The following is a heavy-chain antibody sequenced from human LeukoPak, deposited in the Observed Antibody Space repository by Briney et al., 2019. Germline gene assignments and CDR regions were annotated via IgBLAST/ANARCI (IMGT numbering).Heavy chain of an antibody. CDR2: IWYDGSNK. CDR1: GFTFSSYG. D-gene: IGHD3-9*01. V-gene: IGHV3-33*01. J-gene: IGHJ5*02. CDR3: ARESRLGTRRPSNWFDP. Sequence: PGRSLRLSCAASGFTFSSYGMHWVRQAPGKGLEWVAVIWYDGSNKYYADSVKGRFTISRDNSKNTLYLQMNSLRAEDTAVYYCARESRLGTRRPSNWFDPWGQGTLVTVSS.